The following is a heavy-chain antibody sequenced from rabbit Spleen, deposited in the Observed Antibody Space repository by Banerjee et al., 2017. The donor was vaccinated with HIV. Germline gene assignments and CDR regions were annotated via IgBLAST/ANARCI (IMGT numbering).Heavy chain of an antibody. CDR1: GFSFSSGY. V-gene: IGHV1S45*01. J-gene: IGHJ6*01. D-gene: IGHD8-1*01. CDR2: ITSGSSGNT. CDR3: ARDSGSSFSSYGLDL. Sequence: QAQSVESGGGLVKPEGSLTLTCKASGFSFSSGYMCWVRQAPGKGLEWIACITSGSSGNTYYANWAKGRFTISKASSTTVTLQMTSLTSADTATYFCARDSGSSFSSYGLDLWGQGTLVTV.